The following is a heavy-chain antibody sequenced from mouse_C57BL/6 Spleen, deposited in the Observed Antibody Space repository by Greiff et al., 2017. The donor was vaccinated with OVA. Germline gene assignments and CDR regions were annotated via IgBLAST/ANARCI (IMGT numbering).Heavy chain of an antibody. V-gene: IGHV1-69*01. CDR1: GYTFTSYW. CDR3: ARPYYYGSSPGYFDY. D-gene: IGHD1-1*01. J-gene: IGHJ2*01. CDR2: IDPSDSYT. Sequence: VQLQQPGAELVMPGASVKLSCKASGYTFTSYWMHWVKQRPGQGLEWIGEIDPSDSYTNYNQKLKGKSTLTVDKSSSSADRQLSCLTSEDSAVYYCARPYYYGSSPGYFDYWGQGTTLTVSS.